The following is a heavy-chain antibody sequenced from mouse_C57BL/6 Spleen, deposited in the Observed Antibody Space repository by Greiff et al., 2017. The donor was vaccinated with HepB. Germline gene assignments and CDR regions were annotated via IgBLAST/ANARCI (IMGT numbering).Heavy chain of an antibody. Sequence: QVQLQQPGAELVRPGSSVKLSCKASGYTFTSYWMHWVKQRPIQGLEWIGNIDPSDSETHYNQKFKDKATLTVDKSSSTAYMQLSSLTSEDSAVYSCAKRGGGYYAMDYWGQGTSVTVSS. CDR1: GYTFTSYW. V-gene: IGHV1-52*01. J-gene: IGHJ4*01. CDR2: IDPSDSET. CDR3: AKRGGGYYAMDY.